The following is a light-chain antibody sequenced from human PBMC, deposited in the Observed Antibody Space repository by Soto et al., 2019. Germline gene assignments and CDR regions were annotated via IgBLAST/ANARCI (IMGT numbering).Light chain of an antibody. CDR1: QYLTNNY. J-gene: IGKJ1*01. CDR2: DAS. Sequence: EIVLTHSPGTLALSPGESATLSCRASQYLTNNYLAWYQQKPGQAPRLVIYDASSRATGIPDRFCARVSGTDFTLTISRLEPEDFEVYFCQQYSYSTMPFGQGTKVDI. V-gene: IGKV3-20*01. CDR3: QQYSYSTMP.